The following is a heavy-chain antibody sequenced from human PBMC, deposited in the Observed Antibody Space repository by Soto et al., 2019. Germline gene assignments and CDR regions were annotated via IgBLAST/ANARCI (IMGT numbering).Heavy chain of an antibody. Sequence: QVQLVESGGGVVQPGRSLRLSCAASGFTFSSYSIHWVRQAPGKGLEWVAVISFDGSYEYYADSVKGGFTISRDNSKNTLYLQMNSLRAEDTAVYYCARGAGITLAGTSFDYWGQGTLVTVSS. CDR2: ISFDGSYE. J-gene: IGHJ4*02. V-gene: IGHV3-30-3*01. CDR1: GFTFSSYS. D-gene: IGHD6-19*01. CDR3: ARGAGITLAGTSFDY.